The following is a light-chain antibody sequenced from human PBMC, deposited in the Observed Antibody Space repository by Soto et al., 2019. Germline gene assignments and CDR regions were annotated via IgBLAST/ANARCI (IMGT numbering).Light chain of an antibody. CDR3: QQYINLWT. CDR1: QSVSSN. Sequence: EIVMTQSPATLSVSPGERVTLCCRASQSVSSNLAWYQQKPGQSPRLLIYGASTRATGIPARFSGSGSGTEFTLTISSLQSEDFAVYYCQQYINLWTFGQGTKVDIK. CDR2: GAS. V-gene: IGKV3-15*01. J-gene: IGKJ1*01.